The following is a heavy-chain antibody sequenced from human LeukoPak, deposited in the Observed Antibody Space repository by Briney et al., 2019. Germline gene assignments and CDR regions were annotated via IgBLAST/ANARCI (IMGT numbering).Heavy chain of an antibody. CDR2: ISSSSRYI. J-gene: IGHJ6*02. Sequence: GGSLRLSCAASGFTFSSYSMNWVRQAPGKGLEWVSSISSSSRYIYYADSLKGRFTISRDNAKNSLYLQMNSLRAEDTAVYYCARDSAVATYYGVDVWGQGTTVTVSS. D-gene: IGHD6-19*01. CDR1: GFTFSSYS. CDR3: ARDSAVATYYGVDV. V-gene: IGHV3-21*01.